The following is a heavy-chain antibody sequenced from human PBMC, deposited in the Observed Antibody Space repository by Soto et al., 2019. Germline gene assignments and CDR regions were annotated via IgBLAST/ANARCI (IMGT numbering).Heavy chain of an antibody. V-gene: IGHV1-69*01. Sequence: QVQLVQSGAEVKKPGSSVKVSCKASGGTFSSYAISWVRQAPGQGLEWMGGIIPIFGTANYAQKFQGRVTITADESTSTXYMELSSLRSEDTAVYYCARDGFGDYRPAEYFQHWGQGTLVTVSS. J-gene: IGHJ1*01. D-gene: IGHD4-17*01. CDR1: GGTFSSYA. CDR2: IIPIFGTA. CDR3: ARDGFGDYRPAEYFQH.